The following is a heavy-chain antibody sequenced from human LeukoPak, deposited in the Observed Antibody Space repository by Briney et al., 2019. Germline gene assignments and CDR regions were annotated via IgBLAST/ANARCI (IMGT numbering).Heavy chain of an antibody. V-gene: IGHV1-69*05. D-gene: IGHD2/OR15-2a*01. J-gene: IGHJ6*03. CDR2: IIPIFGTA. CDR1: GGTFSSYA. CDR3: ARAVNRGYYYYMDV. Sequence: PVKVSCKASGGTFSSYAISCVRQAPGQGLEWMGRIIPIFGTANYAQKFQGRVTITTDESTSTAYMELSSLRSEDTAVYYCARAVNRGYYYYMDVWGKGTTVTVSS.